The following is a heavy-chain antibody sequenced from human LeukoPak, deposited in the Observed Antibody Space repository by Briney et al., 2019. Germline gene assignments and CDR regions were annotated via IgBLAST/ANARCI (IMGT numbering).Heavy chain of an antibody. J-gene: IGHJ4*02. Sequence: GGSLRLSCAASGFTVSSNYMSWVRQAPGKGLEWVSVIYSGGSTYYADSVKGRFTISRDNSKNTLYLQMNSLRAEDTAVYYCAKGGTPMVRGVFYFDYWGQGTLVTASS. V-gene: IGHV3-53*01. CDR1: GFTVSSNY. D-gene: IGHD3-10*01. CDR3: AKGGTPMVRGVFYFDY. CDR2: IYSGGST.